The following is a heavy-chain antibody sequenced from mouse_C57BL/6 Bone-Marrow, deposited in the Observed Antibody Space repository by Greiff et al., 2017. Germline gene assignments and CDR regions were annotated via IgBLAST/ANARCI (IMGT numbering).Heavy chain of an antibody. CDR3: AREGSVFAY. D-gene: IGHD1-1*02. J-gene: IGHJ3*01. Sequence: QVQLQQSGAELVKPGASVKLSCKASGYTFTSYWMQWVKQRPGQGLEWIGAIDPSASYTNYNQKFKGKATLTVDTSSSTAYLQLSSLTSEDSSVYCCAREGSVFAYWGQGTLVTVSA. CDR2: IDPSASYT. V-gene: IGHV1-50*01. CDR1: GYTFTSYW.